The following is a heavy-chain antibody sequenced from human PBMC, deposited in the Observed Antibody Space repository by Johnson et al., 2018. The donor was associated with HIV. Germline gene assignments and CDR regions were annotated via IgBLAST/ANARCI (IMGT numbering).Heavy chain of an antibody. CDR1: GFTFSNYD. J-gene: IGHJ3*02. CDR2: IGTAGDT. Sequence: VQLVESGGGLVQPGGSLRLSCAASGFTFSNYDMHWVRPPTGKGLEWVSGIGTAGDTYYAVSVKSLFTISRGNAKNSLHLQMNSLRAGDTAVYYCARGQKDMGAGAFDIWGQGTMVTVSS. V-gene: IGHV3-13*01. D-gene: IGHD3-16*01. CDR3: ARGQKDMGAGAFDI.